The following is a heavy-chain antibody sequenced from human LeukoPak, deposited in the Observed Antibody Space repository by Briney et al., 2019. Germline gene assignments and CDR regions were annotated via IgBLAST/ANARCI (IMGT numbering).Heavy chain of an antibody. J-gene: IGHJ4*02. V-gene: IGHV3-9*01. CDR3: AKAHARQYQLLPVAGFDY. CDR2: ISWNSGGI. D-gene: IGHD2-2*01. Sequence: HPGGSLRLSCAASGFTFDDYAMHWVRQAPGKGLEWVSGISWNSGGIGYADSVKGRFTISRDNAKNSLYLQMNSLRAEDTALYYCAKAHARQYQLLPVAGFDYWGQGTLVTVSS. CDR1: GFTFDDYA.